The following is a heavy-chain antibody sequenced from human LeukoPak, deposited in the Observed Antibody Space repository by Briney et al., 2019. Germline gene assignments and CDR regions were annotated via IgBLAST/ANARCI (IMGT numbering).Heavy chain of an antibody. J-gene: IGHJ4*02. CDR3: ARRNDFWSGFFP. Sequence: SETLSLTCTVSGGSISNYYWNWIRQPAGKGLEWIGRLLGSGSTDYNPSLKSRVTISVDTSKNQFSLKLSSVTAADTAVYYCARRNDFWSGFFPWGQGTLVTVSS. D-gene: IGHD3-3*01. V-gene: IGHV4-4*07. CDR1: GGSISNYY. CDR2: LLGSGST.